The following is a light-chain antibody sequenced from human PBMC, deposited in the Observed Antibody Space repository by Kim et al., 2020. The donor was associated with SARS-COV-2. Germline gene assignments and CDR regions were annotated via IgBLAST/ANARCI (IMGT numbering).Light chain of an antibody. V-gene: IGKV3-20*01. J-gene: IGKJ1*01. CDR3: QQYGSSLRT. CDR2: GAS. Sequence: EIVLTQSPGTLSLSPGERATLSCRTSQSVSSNSLAWYQQKPGQPPRLLIYGASNRATGVPDRFSGSGSGTDFTLTISRLEPEDLAVYYCQQYGSSLRTFGQGTKVYIK. CDR1: QSVSSNS.